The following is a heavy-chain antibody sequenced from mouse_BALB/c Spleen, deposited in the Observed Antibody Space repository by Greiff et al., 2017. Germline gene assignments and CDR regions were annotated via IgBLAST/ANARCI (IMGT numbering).Heavy chain of an antibody. V-gene: IGHV14-4*02. CDR1: GFNIKDYY. CDR2: IDPENGDT. J-gene: IGHJ3*01. CDR3: ARGDYGNYVGAY. Sequence: VQLQQSGAELVRSGASVKLSCTASGFNIKDYYMHWVKQRPEQGLEWIGWIDPENGDTEYAPKFQGKATMTADTSSNTAYLQLSSLTSEDTAVYYCARGDYGNYVGAYWGQGTLVTVSA. D-gene: IGHD2-1*01.